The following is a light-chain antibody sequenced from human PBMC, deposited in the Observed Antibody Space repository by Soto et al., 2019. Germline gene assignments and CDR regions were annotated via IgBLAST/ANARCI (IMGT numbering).Light chain of an antibody. V-gene: IGLV2-11*01. J-gene: IGLJ1*01. CDR3: QCYDSSLSAYV. Sequence: QSVLTQPLSVSGSPGQSVTISCTRTSTDVGGYNYVSWYQQHPGKDPKVMIYDVSKRPSGVPDRFSGSKSGNTASLTISGLQDEDEADYYCQCYDSSLSAYVFGNGNKVTV. CDR2: DVS. CDR1: STDVGGYNY.